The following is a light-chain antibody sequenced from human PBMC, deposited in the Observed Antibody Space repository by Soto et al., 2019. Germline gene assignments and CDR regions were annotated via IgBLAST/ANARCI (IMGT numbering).Light chain of an antibody. J-gene: IGKJ4*01. V-gene: IGKV1-6*01. Sequence: AIQMTQSPSSLSASVGDRVTITCRASQDIRNDLGWYQQKPGKAPKVLIYDTYTLQSGVPSRFSGSRSGTDFTLTISSLQPEDIATYYCLQDNMYPLTFGGGTKAEIE. CDR1: QDIRND. CDR3: LQDNMYPLT. CDR2: DTY.